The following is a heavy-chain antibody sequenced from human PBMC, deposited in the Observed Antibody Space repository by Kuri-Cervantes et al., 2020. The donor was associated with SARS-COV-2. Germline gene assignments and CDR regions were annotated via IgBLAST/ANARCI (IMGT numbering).Heavy chain of an antibody. Sequence: ASVKVSCKASGYTFTSYGISWVRQAPGQGLEWMGWISTSNGNTNYAENVQGRVTMTTDTSTKTAYLELRSLRSDDTAVYFCARDRRVEGQHLTAYYYYYGLDVWGQGTTVTVSS. CDR1: GYTFTSYG. CDR2: ISTSNGNT. CDR3: ARDRRVEGQHLTAYYYYYGLDV. V-gene: IGHV1-18*01. D-gene: IGHD3-3*01. J-gene: IGHJ6*02.